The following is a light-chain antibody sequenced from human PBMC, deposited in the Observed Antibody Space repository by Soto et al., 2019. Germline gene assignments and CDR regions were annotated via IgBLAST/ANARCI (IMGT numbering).Light chain of an antibody. Sequence: QSALTQHASVSGSPGQSLTISCTGTSSDVGSYNLVSWYQQHPGKAPKLMIYEGSKRPSGVSNRFSGSKSGNTASLTISGLQAEDEADYYCCSYAGSSTLVVFGGGTKLTVL. CDR2: EGS. CDR1: SSDVGSYNL. J-gene: IGLJ2*01. V-gene: IGLV2-23*01. CDR3: CSYAGSSTLVV.